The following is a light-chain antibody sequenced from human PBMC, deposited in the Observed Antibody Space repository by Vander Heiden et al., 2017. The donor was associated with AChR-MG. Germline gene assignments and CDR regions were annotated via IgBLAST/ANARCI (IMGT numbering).Light chain of an antibody. V-gene: IGLV3-1*01. CDR3: QAWDSNIHVV. J-gene: IGLJ2*01. Sequence: SYELTLSPSVSVSPGQTASITCSGDNLGNKYACWYQQRPGQSPVLVIYQVTRRPSGIPGRFSGSNSGNTATLTISATQAMDEADYYCQAWDSNIHVVFGGGTKLTVL. CDR1: NLGNKY. CDR2: QVT.